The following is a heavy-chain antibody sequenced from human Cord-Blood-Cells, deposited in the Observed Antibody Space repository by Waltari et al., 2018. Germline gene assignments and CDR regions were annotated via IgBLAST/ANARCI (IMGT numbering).Heavy chain of an antibody. Sequence: QVQLVESGGGVVQPGRSLRLSCAASGFTFSSTAMHWVRQAPGKGLGWVAVISYDGSNKYYADSVKGRFTISRDNSKNTLYLQMNSLRAEDTAVYYCARDRDGYNNWFDPWGQGTLVTVSS. CDR3: ARDRDGYNNWFDP. J-gene: IGHJ5*02. CDR2: ISYDGSNK. CDR1: GFTFSSTA. V-gene: IGHV3-30-3*01. D-gene: IGHD5-12*01.